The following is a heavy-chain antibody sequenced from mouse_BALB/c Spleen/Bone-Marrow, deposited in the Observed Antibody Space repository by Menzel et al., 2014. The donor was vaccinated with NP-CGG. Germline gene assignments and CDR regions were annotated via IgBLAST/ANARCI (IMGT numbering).Heavy chain of an antibody. CDR1: GFTLHAYY. Sequence: EVQLQQSGAELVRPGALVKLSCKASGFTLHAYYIPWVKPRPEQCLAWIGWIDPENGNTIYDPKFQGKASITADTSSNTAYLQLSSLTSEDTAVYYCARGPYWGQGTTLTVSS. V-gene: IGHV14-1*02. CDR2: IDPENGNT. J-gene: IGHJ2*01. CDR3: ARGPY.